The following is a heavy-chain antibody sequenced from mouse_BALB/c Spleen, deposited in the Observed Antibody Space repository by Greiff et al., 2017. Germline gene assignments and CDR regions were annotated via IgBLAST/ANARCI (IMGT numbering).Heavy chain of an antibody. CDR2: ISNGGGST. V-gene: IGHV5-12-2*01. D-gene: IGHD1-2*01. CDR3: ARHYYGYVYYAMDY. J-gene: IGHJ4*01. Sequence: EVHLVESGGGLVQPGGSLKLSCAASGFTFSSYTMSWVRQTPEKRLEWVAYISNGGGSTYYPDTVKGRFTISRDNAKNTLYLQMSSLKSEDTAMYYCARHYYGYVYYAMDYWGQGTSVTVSS. CDR1: GFTFSSYT.